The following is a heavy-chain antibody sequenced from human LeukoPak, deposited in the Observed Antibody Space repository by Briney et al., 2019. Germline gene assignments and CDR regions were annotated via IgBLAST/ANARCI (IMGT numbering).Heavy chain of an antibody. J-gene: IGHJ4*02. V-gene: IGHV3-53*01. CDR3: ASSRPDGEFLDY. D-gene: IGHD3-10*01. CDR1: GFTVSSNY. CDR2: IYSGGST. Sequence: GGSLRLSCAASGFTVSSNYMSWVRQAPGKGLEWVSVIYSGGSTYYAASAKGRFTISRDNSKNTLYLQMNSLRAEDTAVYYCASSRPDGEFLDYWGQGTLVTVSS.